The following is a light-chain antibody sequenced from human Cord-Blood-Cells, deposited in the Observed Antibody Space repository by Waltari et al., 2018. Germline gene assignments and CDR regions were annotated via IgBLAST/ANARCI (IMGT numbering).Light chain of an antibody. V-gene: IGKV3-20*01. Sequence: EIVLTQSPGTLSLSPGERATLSCRASQSVSSSYLAWYQQKPGQAPRRLIYGASSRATGIPDRFSGSWSGTDFTLTINRLEPEDFAVYYCQQYGSSPPWTFGQGTKVEIK. CDR2: GAS. CDR1: QSVSSSY. CDR3: QQYGSSPPWT. J-gene: IGKJ1*01.